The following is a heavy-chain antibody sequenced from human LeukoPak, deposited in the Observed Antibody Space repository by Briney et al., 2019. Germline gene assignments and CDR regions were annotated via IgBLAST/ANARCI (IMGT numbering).Heavy chain of an antibody. J-gene: IGHJ4*02. CDR1: GGSISSSSYY. V-gene: IGHV4-39*07. CDR2: IYYSGST. CDR3: ARDPGLRYSGYGEQWGGDY. D-gene: IGHD5-12*01. Sequence: SETLSLTCTVSGGSISSSSYYWGWIRQPPGKGLEWIGSIYYSGSTYYNPSLKSRVTISVDTSKNQFSLKLSSVTAADTAVYYCARDPGLRYSGYGEQWGGDYWGQGTLVTVSS.